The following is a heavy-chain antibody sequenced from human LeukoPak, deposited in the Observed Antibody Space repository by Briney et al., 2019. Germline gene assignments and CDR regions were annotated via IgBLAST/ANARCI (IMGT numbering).Heavy chain of an antibody. V-gene: IGHV1-2*02. CDR3: AREPPHRIKWSAYYYYYMDV. J-gene: IGHJ6*03. D-gene: IGHD5-12*01. CDR1: GYTFCDYY. Sequence: ASVKVSCKASGYTFCDYYIHCVRQAPGQGLEWMGWINPNIVGTNTAQKFQGRVTMTRDTSISTAYMELSRLRSDDTAVYYCAREPPHRIKWSAYYYYYMDVWGKGTTVTVSS. CDR2: INPNIVGT.